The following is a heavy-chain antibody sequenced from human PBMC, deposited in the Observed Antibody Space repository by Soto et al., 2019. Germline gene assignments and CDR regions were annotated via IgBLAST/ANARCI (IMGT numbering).Heavy chain of an antibody. CDR3: ARDLTGYYTSIGSRYYYMDV. V-gene: IGHV1-8*01. CDR1: GYTFTSYD. J-gene: IGHJ6*03. CDR2: MNPNSGNT. Sequence: QVQLVQSGAEVKKPGASVKVSCKASGYTFTSYDINWVRQATGQGLEWMGWMNPNSGNTGYAQKFQGRVTMTRNTSISTAYMELSSLRSEDTAVYYCARDLTGYYTSIGSRYYYMDVWGKGTTVTVSS. D-gene: IGHD3-9*01.